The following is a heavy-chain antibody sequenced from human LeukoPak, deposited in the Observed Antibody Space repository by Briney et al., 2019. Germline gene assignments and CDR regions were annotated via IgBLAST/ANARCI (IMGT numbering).Heavy chain of an antibody. D-gene: IGHD2/OR15-2a*01. Sequence: GGSLRLSCAASGFTFSNYWMSWVRQVPGKGLEWVANIKHVGSEKYYVDSVKGRFTISRDNAKNSLYLQMNSLRAEDTAMYYCARQLRLSYYFDYWGQGTLVTVSS. J-gene: IGHJ4*02. CDR2: IKHVGSEK. V-gene: IGHV3-7*05. CDR3: ARQLRLSYYFDY. CDR1: GFTFSNYW.